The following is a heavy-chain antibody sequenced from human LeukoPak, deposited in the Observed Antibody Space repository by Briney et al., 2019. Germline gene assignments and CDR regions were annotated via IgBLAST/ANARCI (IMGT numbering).Heavy chain of an antibody. V-gene: IGHV3-23*01. CDR1: GFTFSSYG. CDR3: ARDYVQDY. CDR2: ISGSGGTT. J-gene: IGHJ4*02. Sequence: GGSLRLSCAASGFTFSSYGMSWVRQAPGKGLEWVSGISGSGGTTYYADSVKGRFTISRDNSKSTLYLQMNSLRDEDTAVYYCARDYVQDYWGQGTLVTVSS. D-gene: IGHD3-16*01.